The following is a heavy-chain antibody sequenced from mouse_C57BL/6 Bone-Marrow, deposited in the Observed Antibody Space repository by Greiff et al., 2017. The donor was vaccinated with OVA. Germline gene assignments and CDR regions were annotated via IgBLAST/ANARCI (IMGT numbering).Heavy chain of an antibody. CDR2: IHPNSGST. V-gene: IGHV1-64*01. CDR3: ASALPYYFDY. Sequence: QVQLQQPGAELVKPGASVKLSCKASGYTFTSYWMHWVKQRPGHGLEWIGMIHPNSGSTNYNEKFKSKATLTVDKASSTAYMQLSSLTSEDSAVYYCASALPYYFDYWGQGTTLTVSS. CDR1: GYTFTSYW. J-gene: IGHJ2*01.